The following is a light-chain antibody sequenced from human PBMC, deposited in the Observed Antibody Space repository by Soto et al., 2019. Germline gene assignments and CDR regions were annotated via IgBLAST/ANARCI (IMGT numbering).Light chain of an antibody. V-gene: IGKV3-20*01. CDR1: QFVSSN. CDR3: QQYGSSPRT. J-gene: IGKJ1*01. CDR2: GAS. Sequence: ERATLSYRASQFVSSNLAWYQQKPGQAPRLLIYGASNRATGIPDRFSGSGSGTDFTLTICSLEPDDFALYYCQQYGSSPRTFGQGTKVDIK.